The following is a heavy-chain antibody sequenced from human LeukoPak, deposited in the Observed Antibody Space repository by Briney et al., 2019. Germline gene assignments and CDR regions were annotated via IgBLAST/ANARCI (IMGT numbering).Heavy chain of an antibody. D-gene: IGHD2-2*02. CDR3: ARGSHCSSTSCYSQTYYYYYMDV. J-gene: IGHJ6*03. CDR1: GGSISSYY. V-gene: IGHV4-59*01. Sequence: SETLSLTCTVSGGSISSYYWSWIRQPPGKGLEWIGYIYYSGSTNYNPSLKSRVTISVDTSKNQFSLKLSSVTAADTAVYYCARGSHCSSTSCYSQTYYYYYMDVWGKGTTVTVSS. CDR2: IYYSGST.